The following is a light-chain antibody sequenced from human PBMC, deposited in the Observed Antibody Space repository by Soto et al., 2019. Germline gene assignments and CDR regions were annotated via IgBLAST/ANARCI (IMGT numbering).Light chain of an antibody. Sequence: QSALTQPASVSGSPGQSVTISCTGTNSDIGGYNYVSWYQQHPGKAPNLMIYDVSNRPSGVSNRFSGSKSGNTASLTISGLQAEDEADYYCSSYTSSNPVIFGGRTKLTVL. CDR2: DVS. V-gene: IGLV2-14*01. J-gene: IGLJ2*01. CDR3: SSYTSSNPVI. CDR1: NSDIGGYNY.